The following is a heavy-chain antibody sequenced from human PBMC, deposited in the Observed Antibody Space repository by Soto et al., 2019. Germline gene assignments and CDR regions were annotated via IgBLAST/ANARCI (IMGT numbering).Heavy chain of an antibody. CDR1: GGSVSSGTYY. Sequence: SETLSLTCTVSGGSVSSGTYYWSWIRQHPGEGLEWIGYIYYSGSTYYNPSLKSRLTISMDTSQNQFSLKLTSVTVADTAVYYCARGPQYHLLQNWFDPWGQGTLVTVSS. CDR3: ARGPQYHLLQNWFDP. V-gene: IGHV4-31*03. D-gene: IGHD2-2*01. CDR2: IYYSGST. J-gene: IGHJ5*02.